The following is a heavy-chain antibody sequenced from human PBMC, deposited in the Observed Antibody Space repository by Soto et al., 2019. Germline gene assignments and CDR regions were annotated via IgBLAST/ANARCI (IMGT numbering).Heavy chain of an antibody. J-gene: IGHJ3*02. Sequence: GGSLRLSCAASGFTFSSYSMNWVRQAPGKGPEWVSSISSSSSYIYYADSVKGRFTISRDNAKNSLYLQMNSLRAEDTAVYYCARADIVLMVYANDAFDIWGQGTMVTVSS. CDR2: ISSSSSYI. V-gene: IGHV3-21*01. CDR1: GFTFSSYS. D-gene: IGHD2-8*01. CDR3: ARADIVLMVYANDAFDI.